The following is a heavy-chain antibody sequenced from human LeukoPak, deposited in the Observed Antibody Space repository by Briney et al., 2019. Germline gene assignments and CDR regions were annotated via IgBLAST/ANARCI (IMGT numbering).Heavy chain of an antibody. Sequence: PGGSLRLSCAASGFTFSIYGMHWVRQAPGKGLEWVAFIRYEVSNKYYAGSVKGRFIISRDNSKNTLYLQMNSLRAEDTAVYYCAKDARDRLRFLEWSFFDYWGQGTLVTVSS. J-gene: IGHJ4*02. CDR1: GFTFSIYG. CDR3: AKDARDRLRFLEWSFFDY. D-gene: IGHD3-3*01. CDR2: IRYEVSNK. V-gene: IGHV3-30*02.